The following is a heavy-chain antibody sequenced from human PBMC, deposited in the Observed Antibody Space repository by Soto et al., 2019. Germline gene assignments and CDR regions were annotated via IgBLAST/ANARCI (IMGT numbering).Heavy chain of an antibody. Sequence: PSETLPLTCTVSRGSISGSAYYWGWIREPPGKGLEEIRSICYSGSTYYNPSLTSRVNISVDTSKNQFSLKLSSVTAADTAVYYCARQRGDSRGYSCGPGRGDWFGPWGQGTLVTVSS. J-gene: IGHJ5*02. CDR3: ARQRGDSRGYSCGPGRGDWFGP. CDR1: RGSISGSAYY. V-gene: IGHV4-39*01. D-gene: IGHD5-18*01. CDR2: ICYSGST.